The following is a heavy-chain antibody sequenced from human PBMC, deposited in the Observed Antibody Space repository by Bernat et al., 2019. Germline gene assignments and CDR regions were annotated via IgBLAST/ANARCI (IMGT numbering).Heavy chain of an antibody. CDR1: GYSFTSYW. D-gene: IGHD6-19*01. CDR3: ASELASSGWYGDYYYYGMDV. Sequence: EVQLVQSGAEVKKPGESLRISCKGSGYSFTSYWISWVRQMPGKGLEWMGRIDPSDSYTNYSPSFQGHVTISADKSISTAYLQWSSLKASDTAMYYCASELASSGWYGDYYYYGMDVWGQGTTVTVSS. V-gene: IGHV5-10-1*03. J-gene: IGHJ6*02. CDR2: IDPSDSYT.